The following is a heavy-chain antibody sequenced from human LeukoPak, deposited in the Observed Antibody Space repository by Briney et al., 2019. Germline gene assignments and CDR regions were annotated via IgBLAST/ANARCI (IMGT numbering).Heavy chain of an antibody. Sequence: GGSLRLSCAASGFTFSSYGMHWVRQAPGKGLEWVAVIWYDGSNKYYADSVKGRFTISRDNSKNTLYLQMNSLRAEDTAVYYCARDAGDFYYFDYWGQGTLATVSS. V-gene: IGHV3-33*01. CDR2: IWYDGSNK. D-gene: IGHD4-17*01. J-gene: IGHJ4*02. CDR1: GFTFSSYG. CDR3: ARDAGDFYYFDY.